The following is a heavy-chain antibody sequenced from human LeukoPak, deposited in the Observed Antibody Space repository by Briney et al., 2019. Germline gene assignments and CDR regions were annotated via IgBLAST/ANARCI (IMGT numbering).Heavy chain of an antibody. Sequence: SETLSLTCAVSGGSISSSNWWSWVRQPPGKGLEWIGEIYHSGSTNYNPSLKSRVTISVDTSKNQFSLKLSSVTAADTAVYYCARHADYYYGSGSYYPIDYWGQGTLVTVSS. J-gene: IGHJ4*02. CDR3: ARHADYYYGSGSYYPIDY. V-gene: IGHV4-4*02. CDR2: IYHSGST. D-gene: IGHD3-10*01. CDR1: GGSISSSNW.